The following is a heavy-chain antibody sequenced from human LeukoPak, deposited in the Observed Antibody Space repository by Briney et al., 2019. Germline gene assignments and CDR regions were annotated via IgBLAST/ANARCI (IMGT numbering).Heavy chain of an antibody. CDR2: IYYSGST. J-gene: IGHJ5*02. D-gene: IGHD3-3*01. CDR3: ARGTNDFWSGYHSPNWFDP. Sequence: SETLSLTCTVSGGSISSYYWSWIRQPPGKGLEWIGYIYYSGSTNYNPSLKSRVTISVDTSKNQFSLKLSSVTAADTAVYYCARGTNDFWSGYHSPNWFDPWGQGTLVTVSS. CDR1: GGSISSYY. V-gene: IGHV4-59*01.